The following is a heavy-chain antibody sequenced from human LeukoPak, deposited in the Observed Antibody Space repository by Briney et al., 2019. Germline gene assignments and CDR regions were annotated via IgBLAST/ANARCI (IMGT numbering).Heavy chain of an antibody. CDR1: GFTFSRYG. Sequence: PGGSLRLSCAASGFTFSRYGMHWVRQAPGKGLEWVAVISYDGTNKYYADSVKGRFTISRDKSKNTLYLEMDSLRPEDTAVYYCAKEVGIAVAGLGEGFDYWGQGTLVTVSS. CDR3: AKEVGIAVAGLGEGFDY. V-gene: IGHV3-30*18. J-gene: IGHJ4*02. D-gene: IGHD6-19*01. CDR2: ISYDGTNK.